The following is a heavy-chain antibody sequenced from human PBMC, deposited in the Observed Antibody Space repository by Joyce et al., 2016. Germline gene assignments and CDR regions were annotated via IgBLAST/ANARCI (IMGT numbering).Heavy chain of an antibody. Sequence: EVQLVESGGGLVQPGGSLRLSCAASGFSFSGYWIHWVRQAPGKGLGGGSRINTDGSSTRFADSVKGRFTISRDNTKNTLYLQMNSLRAEDTAVYYCVRGISARPGGPNWFDPWGQGTLVTVSS. J-gene: IGHJ5*02. D-gene: IGHD6-6*01. CDR2: INTDGSST. CDR3: VRGISARPGGPNWFDP. CDR1: GFSFSGYW. V-gene: IGHV3-74*01.